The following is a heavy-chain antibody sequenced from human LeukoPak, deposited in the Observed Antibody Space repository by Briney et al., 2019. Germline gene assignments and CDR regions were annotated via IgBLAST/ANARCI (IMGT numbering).Heavy chain of an antibody. V-gene: IGHV3-21*01. CDR2: ISSSSSYI. J-gene: IGHJ5*02. CDR1: GFTFSSYS. Sequence: PGGSLRLSCAASGFTFSSYSMNWVRQAPGKGLEWVSSISSSSSYIYYADSVKGRFTISRDNAKNSLYLQMNSLRAEDTAVYYCARGHDFWSAKGNWFDPWGQGTLVTVSS. CDR3: ARGHDFWSAKGNWFDP. D-gene: IGHD3-3*01.